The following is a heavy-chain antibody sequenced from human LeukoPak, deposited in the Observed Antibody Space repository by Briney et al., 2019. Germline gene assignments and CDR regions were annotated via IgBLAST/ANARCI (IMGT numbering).Heavy chain of an antibody. J-gene: IGHJ4*02. V-gene: IGHV3-11*01. D-gene: IGHD6-19*01. CDR3: ARVGIAVAGSYYFDY. Sequence: GGSLRLSCAASGFTFSDYYMSWIRQAPGKGLEWVSYISSSGSTIYYADSVKGRFTISRDNTKNSPYLQMNSLRAEDTAVYYCARVGIAVAGSYYFDYWGQGTLVTVSS. CDR2: ISSSGSTI. CDR1: GFTFSDYY.